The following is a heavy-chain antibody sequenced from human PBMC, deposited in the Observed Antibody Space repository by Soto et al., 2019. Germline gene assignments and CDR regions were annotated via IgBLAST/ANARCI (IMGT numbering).Heavy chain of an antibody. CDR2: VFHNGNS. Sequence: SQTLSLTCAVSGVSITTTNSWTWVRQPPGTGLEWIGEVFHNGNSNYNPSLKSRLTISLDRSKNQFSLKLTSVTAADTAVYYCARGFGGNSGTYDRWGHGTLVTVSS. J-gene: IGHJ5*02. D-gene: IGHD3-10*01. V-gene: IGHV4-4*02. CDR1: GVSITTTNS. CDR3: ARGFGGNSGTYDR.